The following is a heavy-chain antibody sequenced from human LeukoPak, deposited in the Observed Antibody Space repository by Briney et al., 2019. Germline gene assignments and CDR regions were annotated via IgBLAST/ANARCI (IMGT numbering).Heavy chain of an antibody. CDR3: AREFQGGAYYYDSSGYYYVPWFDP. CDR2: IIPIFGTA. J-gene: IGHJ5*02. V-gene: IGHV1-69*13. CDR1: GGTFSSYA. Sequence: GASVKVSCKASGGTFSSYAISWVRQAPGQGLEWMGGIIPIFGTANYAQKFQGRVTITADESTSTAYMELSSLRSEDTAVYYCAREFQGGAYYYDSSGYYYVPWFDPWGQGTLVTVSS. D-gene: IGHD3-22*01.